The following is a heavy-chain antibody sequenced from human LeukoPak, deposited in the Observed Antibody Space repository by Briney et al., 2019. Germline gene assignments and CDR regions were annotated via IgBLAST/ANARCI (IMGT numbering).Heavy chain of an antibody. J-gene: IGHJ3*02. CDR3: ARDKPRNYYDRDAFDI. CDR1: GDTFSSYA. Sequence: ASVKVSCKASGDTFSSYAISWVRQAPGQGLEWMGGIIPIFGTANYAQKFQGRVTITADESTSTAYMELSSLRSEDTAVYYCARDKPRNYYDRDAFDIWGQGTMVTVSS. CDR2: IIPIFGTA. V-gene: IGHV1-69*13. D-gene: IGHD3-16*01.